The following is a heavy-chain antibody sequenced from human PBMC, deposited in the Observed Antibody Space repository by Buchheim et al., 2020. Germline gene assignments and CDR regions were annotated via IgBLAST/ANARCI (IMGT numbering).Heavy chain of an antibody. CDR3: AREGAMPYVPGGY. CDR2: IHLNGKT. D-gene: IGHD1-26*01. J-gene: IGHJ4*02. Sequence: QIQLGESGPRLVEPSGTLSLTCAVSGASIDIDNWWSWVRQPPGKGLEWIGEIHLNGKTNYHPSLRSRGAISMDKSKNHLYLNLYSVSAADTAVYYCAREGAMPYVPGGYWGQGAL. CDR1: GASIDIDNW. V-gene: IGHV4-4*02.